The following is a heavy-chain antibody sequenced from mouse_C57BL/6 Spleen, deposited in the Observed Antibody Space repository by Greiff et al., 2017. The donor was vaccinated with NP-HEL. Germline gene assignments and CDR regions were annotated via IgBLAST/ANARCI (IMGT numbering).Heavy chain of an antibody. CDR3: TGGGGTGFAY. CDR1: GFTFSNYW. V-gene: IGHV6-3*01. CDR2: NRLKSDNYSS. Sequence: EVNLVESGGGLVQPGGSMKLSCVASGFTFSNYWMTWVRQSPEKGLEWVAQNRLKSDNYSSLYAESVKGRFTISRDDSKRSVYLQMNNVRAEDTGIYYCTGGGGTGFAYWGQGTLVTVSA. J-gene: IGHJ3*01. D-gene: IGHD4-1*01.